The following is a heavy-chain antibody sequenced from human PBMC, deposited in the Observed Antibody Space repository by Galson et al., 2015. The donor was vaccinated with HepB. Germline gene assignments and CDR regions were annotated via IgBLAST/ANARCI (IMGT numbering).Heavy chain of an antibody. V-gene: IGHV3-23*01. CDR2: ITSSGGST. J-gene: IGHJ3*02. Sequence: SLRLSCAASGFTFSTYGLHWVRQAPGKGLEWVSTITSSGGSTYYADSVKGRFTISRDNSKSTLYLQLSSLRAEDTGVYYCVRNLLWDGWNAFDIWGQGATVTVSS. CDR3: VRNLLWDGWNAFDI. CDR1: GFTFSTYG. D-gene: IGHD1-1*01.